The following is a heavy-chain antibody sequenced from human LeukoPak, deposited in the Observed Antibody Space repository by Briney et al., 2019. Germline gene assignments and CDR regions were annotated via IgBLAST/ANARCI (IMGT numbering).Heavy chain of an antibody. J-gene: IGHJ4*02. CDR2: INPSGGIT. D-gene: IGHD7-27*01. V-gene: IGHV1-46*01. Sequence: ASVKVSCKASGYTFTGYYMHWVRQAPGQGLEWMGIINPSGGITTYAQKFQGRVTMTRDTSTTTVYMELYSLRSEDTAVYYCTRGDWGFNSEFDYWGQGTLVTVSS. CDR1: GYTFTGYY. CDR3: TRGDWGFNSEFDY.